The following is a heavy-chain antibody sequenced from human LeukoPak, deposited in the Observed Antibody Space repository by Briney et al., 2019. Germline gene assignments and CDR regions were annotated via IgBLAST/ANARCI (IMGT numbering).Heavy chain of an antibody. Sequence: ASVKVSCKASDYTFTSYGISWVRQAPGQGLEWMGWISAYNGNTNYAQKLQGRVTKTTDTPTSTAYMELRSLRSDDTAVYYCARAILTFYYYYYMDVWGKGTTVTVSS. CDR2: ISAYNGNT. D-gene: IGHD3-9*01. V-gene: IGHV1-18*01. CDR3: ARAILTFYYYYYMDV. CDR1: DYTFTSYG. J-gene: IGHJ6*03.